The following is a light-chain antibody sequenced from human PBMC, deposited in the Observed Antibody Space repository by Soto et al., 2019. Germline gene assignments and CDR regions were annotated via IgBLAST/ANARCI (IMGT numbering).Light chain of an antibody. Sequence: EIVMTQSPATLSVSPGERATLSCRASQRVSSNLAWYQQKPGQAPRLLIYGASTRATGIPARFSGSGSGTEFTLTIRSLQSEDFAVYYCQQYNNWPGTFGQGTKLEIK. V-gene: IGKV3-15*01. J-gene: IGKJ2*01. CDR2: GAS. CDR1: QRVSSN. CDR3: QQYNNWPGT.